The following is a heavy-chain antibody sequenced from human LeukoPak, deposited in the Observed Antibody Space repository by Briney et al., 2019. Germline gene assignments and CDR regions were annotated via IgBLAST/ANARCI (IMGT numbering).Heavy chain of an antibody. V-gene: IGHV3-30*04. Sequence: GGSLRLSCAASGFTFSTYAMHWVRQAPGKGLEWVTVISFDGNNKNYADSVKGRFTISRDSSKNTLYLQLNSLRAEDMAVYYCARDSTNYYDSSGYWNAFDIWGQGTMVTVSS. CDR1: GFTFSTYA. J-gene: IGHJ3*02. D-gene: IGHD3-22*01. CDR2: ISFDGNNK. CDR3: ARDSTNYYDSSGYWNAFDI.